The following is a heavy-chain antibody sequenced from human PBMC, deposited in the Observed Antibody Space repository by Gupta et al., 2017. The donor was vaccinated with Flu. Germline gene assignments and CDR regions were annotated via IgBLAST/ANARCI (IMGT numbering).Heavy chain of an antibody. J-gene: IGHJ4*02. CDR2: ISAYDGDT. V-gene: IGHV1-18*01. D-gene: IGHD1-26*01. CDR3: ARRGSYLTADY. Sequence: QVQLVQSGAEVKKPGASVKVSCKASGYTFPSYGIIWVRQAPGQGLEWMGWISAYDGDTNYAQNLQGRVTMTTDTSTSTAYMEVRSLRSDDTAVYYCARRGSYLTADYWGQGTLVTVSS. CDR1: GYTFPSYG.